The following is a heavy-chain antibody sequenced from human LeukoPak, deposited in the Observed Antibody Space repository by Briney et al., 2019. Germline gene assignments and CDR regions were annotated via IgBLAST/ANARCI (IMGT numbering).Heavy chain of an antibody. V-gene: IGHV3-21*01. CDR1: GFTFSSYS. D-gene: IGHD2-15*01. CDR3: ARDACSGGSCLDY. CDR2: ISSSSSYI. Sequence: RSLRLSCAASGFTFSSYSMNWVRQAPGKGLEWVSSISSSSSYIYYADSVKGRFTISRDNAKNSLYLQMNSLRAEDTAVYYCARDACSGGSCLDYWGQGTLVTVSS. J-gene: IGHJ4*02.